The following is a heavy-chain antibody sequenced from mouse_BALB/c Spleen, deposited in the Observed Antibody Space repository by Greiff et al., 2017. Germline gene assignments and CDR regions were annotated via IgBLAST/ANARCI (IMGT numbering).Heavy chain of an antibody. CDR1: GFTFSSYT. CDR2: ISSGGSYT. CDR3: TRAYRYYFDY. J-gene: IGHJ2*01. V-gene: IGHV5-6-4*01. D-gene: IGHD6-5*01. Sequence: EVKLVESGGGLVKPGGSLKLSCAASGFTFSSYTMSWVRQTPEKRLEWVATISSGGSYTYYPDSVKGRFTISRDNAKNTLYLQMSSLKSEDTAMYYCTRAYRYYFDYWGQGTTLTVSS.